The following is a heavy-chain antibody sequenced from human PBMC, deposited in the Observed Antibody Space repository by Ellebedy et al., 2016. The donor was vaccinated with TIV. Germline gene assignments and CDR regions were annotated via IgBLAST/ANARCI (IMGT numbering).Heavy chain of an antibody. V-gene: IGHV4-34*01. J-gene: IGHJ5*02. CDR2: INHSGST. CDR1: GGSFSGYY. D-gene: IGHD3-3*01. CDR3: ARGRSSYYDFWSGYSGFRWFDP. Sequence: MPSETLSLTCAVYGGSFSGYYWSWIRQPPGKGLEWIGEINHSGSTNYNPSLKSRVTISVNTSKNQFSLKLSSCTAADTALYYWARGRSSYYDFWSGYSGFRWFDPWGQGTLVTVSS.